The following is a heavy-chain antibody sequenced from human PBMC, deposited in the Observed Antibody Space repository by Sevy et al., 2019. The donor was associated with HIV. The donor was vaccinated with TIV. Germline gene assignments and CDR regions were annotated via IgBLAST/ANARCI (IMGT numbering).Heavy chain of an antibody. J-gene: IGHJ1*01. CDR1: GGSVSSGSYY. CDR3: ACHGCSGCSCYDAEYFQH. D-gene: IGHD2-15*01. Sequence: SETLSLTCTVSGGSVSSGSYYWSWIRQPPGKGLEWIGYIYYSGSTNYNPSLKSLVTISVDTSKNQFSLKLSFVTAADTAVYYCACHGCSGCSCYDAEYFQHWGQGTLVTVSS. V-gene: IGHV4-61*01. CDR2: IYYSGST.